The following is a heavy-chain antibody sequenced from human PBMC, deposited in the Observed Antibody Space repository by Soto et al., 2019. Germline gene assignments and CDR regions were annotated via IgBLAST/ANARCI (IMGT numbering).Heavy chain of an antibody. CDR1: GGSISSSSYY. V-gene: IGHV4-39*01. Sequence: QLQLQESGPGLVKPSETLSLTCTVSGGSISSSSYYWGWIRQPPGKGLEWIGSIYYSGSTYYNPSLKSRVTISVDTSKNQFSLKLSSVTAADTAVYYCARRGGWDRFGEFVFDIWGQGTMVTVSS. CDR2: IYYSGST. CDR3: ARRGGWDRFGEFVFDI. D-gene: IGHD3-10*01. J-gene: IGHJ3*02.